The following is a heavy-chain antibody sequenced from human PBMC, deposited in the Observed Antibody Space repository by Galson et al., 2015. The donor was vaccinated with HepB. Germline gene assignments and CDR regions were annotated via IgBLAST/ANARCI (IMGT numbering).Heavy chain of an antibody. CDR3: AKVGCSSASCYKAYYYYDMDV. J-gene: IGHJ6*02. V-gene: IGHV3-30*18. Sequence: SLRLSCAASGFIFSSYGMHWVRQAPGKGLEWVAVISYDGSNKYYADSVKGRFTISRDNSRNTLHVQMNSLRAEDTAVYYCAKVGCSSASCYKAYYYYDMDVWGQGTTVTVSS. CDR1: GFIFSSYG. CDR2: ISYDGSNK. D-gene: IGHD2-2*02.